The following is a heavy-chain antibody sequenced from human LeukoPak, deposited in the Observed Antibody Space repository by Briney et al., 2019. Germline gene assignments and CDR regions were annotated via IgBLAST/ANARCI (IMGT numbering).Heavy chain of an antibody. V-gene: IGHV4-59*01. Sequence: PSETLSLTCSVSSGSITSYYWSWIRQPPGKGLEWIGHVSDGGRTNYSPSLRSRVSISVDTSKNQFSLKLNSVTAADTAVYFCARASTTFDDWGQGTLVTVSS. CDR1: SGSITSYY. J-gene: IGHJ4*02. D-gene: IGHD1-14*01. CDR3: ARASTTFDD. CDR2: VSDGGRT.